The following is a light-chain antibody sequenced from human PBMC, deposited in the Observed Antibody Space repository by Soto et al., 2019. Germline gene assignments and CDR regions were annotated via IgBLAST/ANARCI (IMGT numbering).Light chain of an antibody. J-gene: IGLJ7*01. CDR3: AVWDDSLDGHAV. CDR1: SSNIGSNT. V-gene: IGLV1-44*01. CDR2: NNI. Sequence: QSVLTQPPSASGTPGQRVSNSCSGSSSNIGSNTVRWYQHLPGTAPRLLIYNNIQRPSGVPDRFSGSKSGTSASLAISGLQSEDEADYYCAVWDDSLDGHAVFGGGTQLTVL.